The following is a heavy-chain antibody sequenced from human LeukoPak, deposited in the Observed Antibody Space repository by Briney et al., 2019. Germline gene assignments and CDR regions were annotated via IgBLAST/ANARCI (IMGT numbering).Heavy chain of an antibody. J-gene: IGHJ4*02. D-gene: IGHD1-20*01. Sequence: GGSLRLSCAASGFTVSSNYMSWVRQAPGKGLEWVSVIYSGGSTYYADSVTGRFTISRDNSKNTLYLQMNSLRAEDTAVYYCARAHNWNDVYFDYWGQGTLVTVSS. CDR3: ARAHNWNDVYFDY. V-gene: IGHV3-53*01. CDR2: IYSGGST. CDR1: GFTVSSNY.